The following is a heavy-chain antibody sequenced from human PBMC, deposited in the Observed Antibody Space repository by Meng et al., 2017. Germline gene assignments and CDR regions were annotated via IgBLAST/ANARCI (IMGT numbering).Heavy chain of an antibody. J-gene: IGHJ6*02. D-gene: IGHD4-17*01. CDR1: GFTFSSYE. V-gene: IGHV3-21*01. CDR3: ARDRYGDYAFWLDYYYYYGMDV. Sequence: GGSLRLSCAASGFTFSSYEMNWVRQAPGKGLEWVSSISSSSSYIYYADSVKGRFTISRDNAKNSLYLQMNSLRAEDTAVYYCARDRYGDYAFWLDYYYYYGMDVWGQGTTVIVSS. CDR2: ISSSSSYI.